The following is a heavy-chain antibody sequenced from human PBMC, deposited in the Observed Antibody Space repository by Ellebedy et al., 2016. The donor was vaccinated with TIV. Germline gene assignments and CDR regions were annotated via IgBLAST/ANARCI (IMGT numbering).Heavy chain of an antibody. CDR1: GFTFTGYF. Sequence: GESLKISCAASGFTFTGYFIHWVRQAPGQGLEWVGIINPSSGSGNYAQKFQGRVTITRDTSTRTVYMDLSSLTSEDTAVYYCARDDSSGLSYWGQGTLVTVSS. CDR3: ARDDSSGLSY. D-gene: IGHD6-25*01. J-gene: IGHJ4*02. V-gene: IGHV1-46*01. CDR2: INPSSGSG.